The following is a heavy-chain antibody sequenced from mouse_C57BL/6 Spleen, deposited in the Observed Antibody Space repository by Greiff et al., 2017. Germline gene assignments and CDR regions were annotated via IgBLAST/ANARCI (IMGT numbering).Heavy chain of an antibody. J-gene: IGHJ2*01. D-gene: IGHD2-4*01. V-gene: IGHV1-64*01. Sequence: VQLQQPGAELVQPGASVKLSCKASGYTFTSYWMHWVKQRPGQGLEWIGLIHPNSGSTNYNEKFKSKATLTVDKSSSTAYMQLSSLTSEDSAVYYCARHYDYDDGWDYWGQGTTLTVSS. CDR3: ARHYDYDDGWDY. CDR2: IHPNSGST. CDR1: GYTFTSYW.